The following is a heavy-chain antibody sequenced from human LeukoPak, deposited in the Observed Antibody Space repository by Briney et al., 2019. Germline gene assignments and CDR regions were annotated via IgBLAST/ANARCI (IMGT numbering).Heavy chain of an antibody. CDR2: ISEDGSIT. Sequence: GGSLRLSCAVSGFTFRTYWMHWVRQVPGEGLVWVSRISEDGSITSYADSVKGRFSISRDNAENTLYLQMNSLRAEDTAVYYCGRDLGGRSAYWGQGTLVTVSS. D-gene: IGHD1-26*01. CDR3: GRDLGGRSAY. CDR1: GFTFRTYW. J-gene: IGHJ4*02. V-gene: IGHV3-74*01.